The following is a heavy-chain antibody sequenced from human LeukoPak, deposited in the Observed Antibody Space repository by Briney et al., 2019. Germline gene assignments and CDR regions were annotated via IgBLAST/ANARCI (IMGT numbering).Heavy chain of an antibody. J-gene: IGHJ6*03. CDR1: GFTFSSYS. V-gene: IGHV3-21*01. D-gene: IGHD5-12*01. CDR2: ISSGSTYI. Sequence: GGTLRLSWAASGFTFSSYSMNWVRQAPGKGLEWVSSISSGSTYIYYADSVKGRFTISRDNAKNSLYLQMNSLRAEDTAVYYCACTSGYDFSSYYYYMDVWGKGTTVTVSS. CDR3: ACTSGYDFSSYYYYMDV.